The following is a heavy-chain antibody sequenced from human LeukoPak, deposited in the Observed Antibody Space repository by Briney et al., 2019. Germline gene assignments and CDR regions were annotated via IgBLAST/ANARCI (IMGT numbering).Heavy chain of an antibody. CDR1: GFTFSSYN. CDR2: ISSSSNNI. CDR3: ARVSPNTVTTLQYFDY. D-gene: IGHD4-17*01. J-gene: IGHJ4*02. V-gene: IGHV3-48*01. Sequence: GGSLRLSCAASGFTFSSYNMNWVRQAPGKGLEWISYISSSSNNIYYADSVNGRFTISRDNAKKSLYLQMNSLRAEDTAVYYCARVSPNTVTTLQYFDYWGQGTLVTVPS.